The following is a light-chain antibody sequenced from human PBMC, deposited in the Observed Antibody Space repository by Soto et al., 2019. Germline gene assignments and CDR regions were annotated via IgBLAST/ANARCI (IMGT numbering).Light chain of an antibody. CDR1: SSDVGAYNR. CDR3: CSYAGSYTWV. Sequence: QAVVTQPRSMSGSPGQSVTISCTGSSSDVGAYNRVSWYQKHPDEAPKLMIYDVYKRPSGVPERFSGSESGDTASLTISGLRTEDEADYFCCSYAGSYTWVCGTGTKLTVL. J-gene: IGLJ1*01. CDR2: DVY. V-gene: IGLV2-11*01.